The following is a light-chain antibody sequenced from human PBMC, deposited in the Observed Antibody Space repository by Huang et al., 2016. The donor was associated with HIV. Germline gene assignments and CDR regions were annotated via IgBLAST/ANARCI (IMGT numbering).Light chain of an antibody. Sequence: DIQMTQSPSSLSASVGDTVTITCRPSQIISSYLNWYQQKPGKAPKLLMYATSSLQSGVPSSFSGSGSGTDFTLTISSLQPEDFATYYCQQSGGTFGQGTKVEIK. CDR1: QIISSY. V-gene: IGKV1-39*01. J-gene: IGKJ1*01. CDR2: ATS. CDR3: QQSGGT.